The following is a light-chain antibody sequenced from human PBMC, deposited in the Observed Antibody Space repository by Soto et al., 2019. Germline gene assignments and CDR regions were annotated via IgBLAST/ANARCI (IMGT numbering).Light chain of an antibody. CDR3: QHYYSSPGYT. CDR2: GTS. CDR1: QSVSSSY. J-gene: IGKJ2*01. Sequence: EIVLTQSPGTLSLSPGERATLSCRASQSVSSSYLAWYRQKPGQAPRLLIYGTSRRATGIPARFSGSGSGTDFTLTINRLEPADFAVYYCQHYYSSPGYTFGQGTKLEIK. V-gene: IGKV3-20*01.